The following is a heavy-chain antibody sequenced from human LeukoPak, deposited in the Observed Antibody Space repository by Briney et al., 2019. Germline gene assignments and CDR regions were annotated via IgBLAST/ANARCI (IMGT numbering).Heavy chain of an antibody. Sequence: GGSLRLSCVASGFSFSSYSMTWVRQAPGKGLEWVSAISGSGGSTYYADSVKGRFTISRDNSKNTLYLQMNSLRAEDTAVYYCAKETAVAGGFTDYWGQGTLVTVSS. CDR1: GFSFSSYS. CDR3: AKETAVAGGFTDY. V-gene: IGHV3-23*01. J-gene: IGHJ4*02. D-gene: IGHD6-19*01. CDR2: ISGSGGST.